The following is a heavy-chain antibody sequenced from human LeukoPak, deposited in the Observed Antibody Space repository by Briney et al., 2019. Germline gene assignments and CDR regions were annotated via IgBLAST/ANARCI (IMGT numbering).Heavy chain of an antibody. Sequence: GGSLRLSCAASGFTFSSYAMSWVRQAPGKGLEWVSAISGSGGSTYYADSVKGRFTISRDNSKNTLYLQMNSLRAEDTAVYYCANTLGELPQSLDYWGQGTLVTVSS. J-gene: IGHJ4*02. CDR3: ANTLGELPQSLDY. CDR1: GFTFSSYA. V-gene: IGHV3-23*01. D-gene: IGHD1-26*01. CDR2: ISGSGGST.